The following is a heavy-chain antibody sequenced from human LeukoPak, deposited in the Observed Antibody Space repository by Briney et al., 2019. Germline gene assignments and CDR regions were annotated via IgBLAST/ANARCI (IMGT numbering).Heavy chain of an antibody. J-gene: IGHJ3*02. D-gene: IGHD2-21*01. Sequence: PHGGSLRLSCAAYGFTFSSYEMNWVRQAPGKGLEWVSYISSSGSTIYYADSVKGRFTISRDNAKNSLYLQMNSLRAEDTAVYYCAREGRGIDHTFDIWGQGTMVTVSS. CDR1: GFTFSSYE. CDR2: ISSSGSTI. CDR3: AREGRGIDHTFDI. V-gene: IGHV3-48*03.